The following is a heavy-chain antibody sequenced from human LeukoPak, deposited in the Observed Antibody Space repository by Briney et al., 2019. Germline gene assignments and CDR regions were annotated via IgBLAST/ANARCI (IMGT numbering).Heavy chain of an antibody. CDR3: ARGVYDFWSGRYYYYMDV. CDR2: INHSGST. V-gene: IGHV4-34*01. D-gene: IGHD3-3*01. CDR1: GVSFSGYY. Sequence: PSETLSLTCAVYGVSFSGYYWSWLRQPPGKGLEWIGEINHSGSTNYNPSLKSRVTISVDTSKNQFSLKLSSVTAADTAVYYCARGVYDFWSGRYYYYMDVWGKGTTVTVSS. J-gene: IGHJ6*03.